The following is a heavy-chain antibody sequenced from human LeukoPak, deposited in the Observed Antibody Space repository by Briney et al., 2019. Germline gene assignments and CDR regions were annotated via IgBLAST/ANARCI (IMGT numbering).Heavy chain of an antibody. D-gene: IGHD6-19*01. CDR3: ARGISPGSGWFFDI. V-gene: IGHV4-59*08. Sequence: SETLSLTCSVSGGSISSLYWSWIRQPPGKGLEWIGYIYYTGSTNYNPSLKSRVTMFVDMSKNQFSLRLSSVTAADTAVYYCARGISPGSGWFFDIWGQGTMVTVSS. J-gene: IGHJ3*02. CDR2: IYYTGST. CDR1: GGSISSLY.